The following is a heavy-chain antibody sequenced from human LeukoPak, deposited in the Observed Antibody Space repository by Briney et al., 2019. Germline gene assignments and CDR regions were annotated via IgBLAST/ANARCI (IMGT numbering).Heavy chain of an antibody. CDR1: GGTFSSYA. D-gene: IGHD3-16*01. CDR2: IIPIFGTA. V-gene: IGHV1-69*13. Sequence: EASVTVSCKASGGTFSSYAISWVQQAPGQGLEWMGGIIPIFGTANYAQKFQGRVTITADESTSTAYMELSSLRSEDTAVYYCAILGDTFDYWGQGTLVTVSS. CDR3: AILGDTFDY. J-gene: IGHJ4*02.